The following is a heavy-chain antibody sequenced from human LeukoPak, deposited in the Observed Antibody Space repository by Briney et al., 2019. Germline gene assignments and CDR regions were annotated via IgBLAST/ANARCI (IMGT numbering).Heavy chain of an antibody. CDR1: GFTFSSYE. V-gene: IGHV3-48*03. CDR2: ISSSGSTI. J-gene: IGHJ4*02. D-gene: IGHD6-19*01. CDR3: AREGYSSGWYYFDY. Sequence: GGSLRLSCAASGFTFSSYEMNWVRQAPGKGLEWVSYISSSGSTIYYADSVKGRFTISRDNAKNSLYLQMNSLRAEDTAGYYCAREGYSSGWYYFDYWGQGTLVTVSS.